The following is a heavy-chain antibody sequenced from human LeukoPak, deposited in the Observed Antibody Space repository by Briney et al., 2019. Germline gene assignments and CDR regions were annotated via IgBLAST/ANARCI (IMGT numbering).Heavy chain of an antibody. J-gene: IGHJ4*02. CDR3: ARVLSYDFGTYYFDY. D-gene: IGHD3-3*01. Sequence: NSSETLSLTCTVSGGSISSYYWSWIRQPPGKGLEWIGYIYYSGSTYYNPSLKSRVTISVDTSKNQFSLKLSSVTAADTAVYYCARVLSYDFGTYYFDYWGQGTLVTVSS. CDR1: GGSISSYY. CDR2: IYYSGST. V-gene: IGHV4-59*12.